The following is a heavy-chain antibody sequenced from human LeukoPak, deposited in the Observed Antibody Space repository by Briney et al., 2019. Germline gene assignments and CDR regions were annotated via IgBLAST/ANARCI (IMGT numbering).Heavy chain of an antibody. D-gene: IGHD1-26*01. J-gene: IGHJ4*02. V-gene: IGHV4-59*11. CDR3: ARGGGYSGSSFDY. CDR2: IFYSGSL. Sequence: SETLSLTCTVSGASISSHYWSWIRQPPGKGLEWIGYIFYSGSLNYNPSLKSRVAISVDTSKDQFSLRLTSVTAADTAVYFCARGGGYSGSSFDYWGQGTLATVSS. CDR1: GASISSHY.